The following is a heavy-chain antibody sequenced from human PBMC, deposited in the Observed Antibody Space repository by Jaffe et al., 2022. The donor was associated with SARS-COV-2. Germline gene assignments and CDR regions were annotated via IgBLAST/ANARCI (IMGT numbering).Heavy chain of an antibody. D-gene: IGHD6-19*01. CDR2: IKSKTDGGTT. J-gene: IGHJ4*02. CDR1: GFTFSNAW. CDR3: YHSGYSSGWYGEGLDY. Sequence: EVQLVESGGGLVKPGGSLRLSCAASGFTFSNAWMSWVRQAPGKGLEWVGRIKSKTDGGTTDYAAPVKGRFTISRDDSKNTLYLQMNSLKTEDTAVYYCYHSGYSSGWYGEGLDYWGQGTLVTVSS. V-gene: IGHV3-15*01.